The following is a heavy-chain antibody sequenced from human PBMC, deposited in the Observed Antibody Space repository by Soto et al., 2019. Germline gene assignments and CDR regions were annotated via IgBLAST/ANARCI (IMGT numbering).Heavy chain of an antibody. CDR1: GGSISSYY. CDR3: AREGVSSSWYYYYGLDV. CDR2: ISYSGST. Sequence: PSETLSLTCTVSGGSISSYYWSWIRQPPGKGLGWIGYISYSGSTNYNPSLKSRVTISVDTSKNQFSLKLSSVTAADTAVYYCAREGVSSSWYYYYGLDVWGQGTTVTVSS. J-gene: IGHJ6*02. D-gene: IGHD6-13*01. V-gene: IGHV4-59*01.